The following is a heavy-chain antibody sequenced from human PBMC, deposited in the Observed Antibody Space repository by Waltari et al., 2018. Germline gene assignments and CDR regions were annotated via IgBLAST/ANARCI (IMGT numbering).Heavy chain of an antibody. Sequence: QVQLQASGPGLVKPSETLSLTCTVSGGSISSYYWSWIRQPPGKGLEWIGYIYYRGSTNYNPSLKSRVTISVDTSKNQFSLKLSSVTAADTAVYYCARIYNRWLMDVWGKGTTVTVSS. CDR3: ARIYNRWLMDV. V-gene: IGHV4-59*01. CDR2: IYYRGST. D-gene: IGHD1-20*01. J-gene: IGHJ6*03. CDR1: GGSISSYY.